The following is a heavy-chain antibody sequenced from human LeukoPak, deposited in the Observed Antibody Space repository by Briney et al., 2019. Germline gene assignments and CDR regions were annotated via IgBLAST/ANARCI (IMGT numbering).Heavy chain of an antibody. V-gene: IGHV3-30*02. CDR2: IQYDGSNE. Sequence: PGGPLRLSCSASGFTFSSYGMHWVRQAPGKGLEWVAYIQYDGSNEQYADSVKGRFSTSRDSSKNILYLQMNSLRAEDTAVYYCAKDRCSNGIGCYYYYMDVWGKGTTVTISS. CDR3: AKDRCSNGIGCYYYYMDV. CDR1: GFTFSSYG. J-gene: IGHJ6*03. D-gene: IGHD2-8*01.